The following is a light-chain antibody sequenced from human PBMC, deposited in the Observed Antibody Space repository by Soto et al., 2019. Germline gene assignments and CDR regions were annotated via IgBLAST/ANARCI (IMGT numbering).Light chain of an antibody. CDR1: QSVSSSY. V-gene: IGKV3-20*01. J-gene: IGKJ2*01. CDR2: GAS. Sequence: EIVLTQSPGTLSLSPGERATLSCRASQSVSSSYLAWYQQKPGQAPRPFIYGASSRATGIPDRFSGSGSGTDFTLTISRLEPEDFAVYYCLQYGSSPYTFGQGTKLEIK. CDR3: LQYGSSPYT.